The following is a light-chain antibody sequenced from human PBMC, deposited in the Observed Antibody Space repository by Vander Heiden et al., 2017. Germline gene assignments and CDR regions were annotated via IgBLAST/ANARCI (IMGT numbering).Light chain of an antibody. CDR1: QSVSSN. J-gene: IGKJ4*01. V-gene: IGKV3-15*01. Sequence: EIVMTQSPATLPVSPGEQATLSCRASQSVSSNLAYYQQKPGQAPRLLIYGASTRATGIPARFSGSGSGTEFTLTISSLQSEDFAVYYCQQYNNWLPLTFGGGTKVEIK. CDR2: GAS. CDR3: QQYNNWLPLT.